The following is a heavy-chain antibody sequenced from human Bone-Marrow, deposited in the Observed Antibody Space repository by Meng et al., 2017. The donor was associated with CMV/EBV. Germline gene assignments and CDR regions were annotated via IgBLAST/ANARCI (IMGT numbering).Heavy chain of an antibody. Sequence: VHRVQSGDEVKEPGTPGKVSCKASGGTFSSYAISWVRQDPGQGLEWMGGIIPIFGTANYAQKFQGRVTITADESTSTAYMELSSLRSEDTAVYYCARDYEIRGVGAWGYWGQGTLVTVSS. CDR1: GGTFSSYA. CDR2: IIPIFGTA. D-gene: IGHD1-26*01. V-gene: IGHV1-69*12. J-gene: IGHJ4*02. CDR3: ARDYEIRGVGAWGY.